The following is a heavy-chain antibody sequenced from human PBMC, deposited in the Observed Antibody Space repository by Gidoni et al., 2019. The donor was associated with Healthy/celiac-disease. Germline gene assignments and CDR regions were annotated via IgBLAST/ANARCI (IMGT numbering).Heavy chain of an antibody. CDR3: ARDEAAAGDFFFYYYGMDV. CDR2: IKQEGSEK. Sequence: EVPLVESVGGLVQPGGSLILPCAAPGFTFCSYWSSWVRRAPGKWLEWEANIKQEGSEKDYVDSVKGRFTISRDNAKNSLYLQMNSRRDEDTAVYYCARDEAAAGDFFFYYYGMDVWGQGTTVTVSS. D-gene: IGHD6-13*01. J-gene: IGHJ6*02. CDR1: GFTFCSYW. V-gene: IGHV3-7*01.